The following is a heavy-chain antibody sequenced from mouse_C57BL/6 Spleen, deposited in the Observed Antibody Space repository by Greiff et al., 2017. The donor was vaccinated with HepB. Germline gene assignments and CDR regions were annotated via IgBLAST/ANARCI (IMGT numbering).Heavy chain of an antibody. V-gene: IGHV1-80*01. CDR1: GYAFSSYW. D-gene: IGHD4-1*01. J-gene: IGHJ1*03. CDR3: ARWGLTGTGCFDV. Sequence: QVQLQQSGAELVKPGASVKISCKASGYAFSSYWMNWVKQRPGKGLEWIGQIYPGDGDTNYNGKFKGKATLTADKSSSTAYMQLSSLASEESAVYCCARWGLTGTGCFDVWGTGTTVTVSS. CDR2: IYPGDGDT.